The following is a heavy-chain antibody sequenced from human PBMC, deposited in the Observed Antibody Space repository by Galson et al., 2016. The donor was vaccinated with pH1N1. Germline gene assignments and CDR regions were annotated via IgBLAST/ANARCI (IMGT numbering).Heavy chain of an antibody. CDR2: IKEDGSEK. CDR3: ARSGGSDMDV. V-gene: IGHV3-7*03. J-gene: IGHJ6*02. D-gene: IGHD2-15*01. Sequence: ETLSLTCAVSGGSISSSNWWSWVRQPPGKGLEWVANIKEDGSEKYHVGSLQGRFTISRDNAKNSLFLQMNSLRAEDTAVYYCARSGGSDMDVWGQGTTVTVPS. CDR1: GGSISSSNW.